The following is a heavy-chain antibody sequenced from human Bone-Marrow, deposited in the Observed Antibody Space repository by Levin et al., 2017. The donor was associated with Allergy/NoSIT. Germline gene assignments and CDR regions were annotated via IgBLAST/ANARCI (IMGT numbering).Heavy chain of an antibody. CDR2: IFHTGST. CDR1: GGSISSGGSS. V-gene: IGHV4-30-2*01. D-gene: IGHD3-10*01. J-gene: IGHJ5*02. CDR3: ARSFTMLRGGVDP. Sequence: PSETLSLTCALSGGSISSGGSSWSWIRQPPGKGLEWIGYIFHTGSTYYNSSLKSRVTISVDRSKNQFSLKLTSVTAADTAVYYCARSFTMLRGGVDPWGQGILVTVSS.